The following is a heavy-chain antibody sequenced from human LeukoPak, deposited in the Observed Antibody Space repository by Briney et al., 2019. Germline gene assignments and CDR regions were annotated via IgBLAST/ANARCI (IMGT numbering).Heavy chain of an antibody. CDR3: ARGVSFRGGGQLLGW. CDR1: GFTFSSYA. J-gene: IGHJ4*02. V-gene: IGHV3-64*01. D-gene: IGHD2-15*01. Sequence: GGSLRLSCAASGFTFSSYAMHWVRQAPGKGLEYVSAISSNGGSTYYANSVKGRFTISRDNSKNTLYLQMGSLRAEDMAVYYCARGVSFRGGGQLLGWWGQGTLVTVSS. CDR2: ISSNGGST.